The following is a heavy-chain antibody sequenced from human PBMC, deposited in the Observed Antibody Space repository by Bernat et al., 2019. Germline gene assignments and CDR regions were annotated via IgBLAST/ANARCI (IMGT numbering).Heavy chain of an antibody. CDR3: AKGGGSYYYDSSGYADY. CDR1: GFTFSSYG. J-gene: IGHJ4*02. V-gene: IGHV3-30*18. Sequence: QVQLVESGGGVVQPGRSLRLSCAASGFTFSSYGMHWVRQAPGKGLEWVAVISYDGSNKYYADSVKGRFTISRDNSKNTLYLQMNSLRAEDTAVYYCAKGGGSYYYDSSGYADYWGQGTLVTVSS. D-gene: IGHD3-22*01. CDR2: ISYDGSNK.